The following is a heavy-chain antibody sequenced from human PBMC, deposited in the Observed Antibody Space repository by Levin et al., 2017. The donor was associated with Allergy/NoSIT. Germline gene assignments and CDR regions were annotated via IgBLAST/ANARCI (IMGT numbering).Heavy chain of an antibody. CDR2: INPHSGGT. J-gene: IGHJ4*02. CDR3: AREGWGIALVPSADY. V-gene: IGHV1-2*02. Sequence: GESLKISCKASGYTFTNYYIQWLRQAPGQGLEWVGWINPHSGGTSYAQKFQGRVTMTRDTSITTTYMELSRLTSDDTAVYYCAREGWGIALVPSADYWGQGTLVSVSS. CDR1: GYTFTNYY. D-gene: IGHD2-2*01.